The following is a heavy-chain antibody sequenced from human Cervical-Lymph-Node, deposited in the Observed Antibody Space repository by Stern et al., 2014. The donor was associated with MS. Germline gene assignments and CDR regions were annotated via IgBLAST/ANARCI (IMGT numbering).Heavy chain of an antibody. D-gene: IGHD2-8*02. V-gene: IGHV4-39*01. CDR2: VYYSGAT. CDR1: GDSISSYTHY. J-gene: IGHJ4*02. Sequence: QVQLQESGPGLVKPSETLSLTCAVSGDSISSYTHYWAWIRQPPGKGLEWIGSVYYSGATYYNPSLRRPVTISLNPSKNHSPRGLTSVTAADTAVYYCAKHACTGAACPFDLWGQGTLVTVSS. CDR3: AKHACTGAACPFDL.